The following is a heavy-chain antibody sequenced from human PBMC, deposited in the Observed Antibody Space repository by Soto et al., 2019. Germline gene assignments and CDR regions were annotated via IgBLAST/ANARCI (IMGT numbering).Heavy chain of an antibody. D-gene: IGHD3-22*01. V-gene: IGHV3-74*03. J-gene: IGHJ5*02. Sequence: QPWGSLRLSCLASEFTVSKSWMHFVRQAPGKHLLFVSRLTIHRAKTAYRDSVTGRFTVSRDLPYNTLSLQINSLGVEDTAVYYCARDYYYDSRSSSVNWFDHWCQGTLVTISS. CDR3: ARDYYYDSRSSSVNWFDH. CDR1: EFTVSKSW. CDR2: LTIHRAKT.